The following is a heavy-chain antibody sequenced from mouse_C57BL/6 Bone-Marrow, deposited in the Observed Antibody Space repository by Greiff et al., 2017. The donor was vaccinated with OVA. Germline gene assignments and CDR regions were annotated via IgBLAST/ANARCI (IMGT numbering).Heavy chain of an antibody. Sequence: EVKLVESGGGLVKPGGSLKLSCAASGFTFSSYAMSWVRQTPEKRLEWVATISDGGSYTYYPDNVKGRFTISRDNAKNNLYLQMSHLKSEDTAMDDCARDPYGDWYFDVWGTGTTVTVSS. CDR1: GFTFSSYA. CDR2: ISDGGSYT. V-gene: IGHV5-4*01. D-gene: IGHD1-1*01. J-gene: IGHJ1*03. CDR3: ARDPYGDWYFDV.